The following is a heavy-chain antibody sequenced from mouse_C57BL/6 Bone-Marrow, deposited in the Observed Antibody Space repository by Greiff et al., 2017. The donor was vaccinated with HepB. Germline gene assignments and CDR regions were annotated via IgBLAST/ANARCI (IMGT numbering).Heavy chain of an antibody. CDR1: GYAFSSSW. CDR3: ARFITTVPHWYFDV. D-gene: IGHD1-1*01. V-gene: IGHV1-82*01. Sequence: QEQLKQSGPELVKPGASVKISCKASGYAFSSSWMNWVKQRPGKGLEWIGRIYPGDGDTNYNGKFKGKATLTADKSSSTAYMQLSSLTSEDSAVYFCARFITTVPHWYFDVWGTGTTVTVSS. CDR2: IYPGDGDT. J-gene: IGHJ1*03.